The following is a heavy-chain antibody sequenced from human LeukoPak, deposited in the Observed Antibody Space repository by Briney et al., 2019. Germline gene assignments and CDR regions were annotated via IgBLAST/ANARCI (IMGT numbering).Heavy chain of an antibody. J-gene: IGHJ3*02. V-gene: IGHV3-66*02. CDR1: GFTVSSNY. CDR3: AKDSGSYPSGWAFDI. Sequence: GGSLRLSCAASGFTVSSNYMTWVRQAPGKGLEWVSVIYSDGTTYYADSVKGRFTISRDNSKNTLYLQMSSLRAEDTAVYYCAKDSGSYPSGWAFDIWGQGTMVTVSS. D-gene: IGHD1-26*01. CDR2: IYSDGTT.